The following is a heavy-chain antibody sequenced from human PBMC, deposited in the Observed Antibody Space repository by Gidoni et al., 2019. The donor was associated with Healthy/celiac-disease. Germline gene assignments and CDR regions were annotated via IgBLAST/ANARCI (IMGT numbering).Heavy chain of an antibody. CDR3: ARDSYYYDSSGYSPFDY. CDR1: GLPFSSYG. Sequence: QVQLVESGGGVVQPGRSLRLSCAASGLPFSSYGMHWVRQAPGKGLEWVAVIWYDGSNKYYADSVKGRFTISRDNSKNTLYLQMNSLRAEDTAVYYCARDSYYYDSSGYSPFDYWGQGTLVTVSS. D-gene: IGHD3-22*01. V-gene: IGHV3-33*01. J-gene: IGHJ4*02. CDR2: IWYDGSNK.